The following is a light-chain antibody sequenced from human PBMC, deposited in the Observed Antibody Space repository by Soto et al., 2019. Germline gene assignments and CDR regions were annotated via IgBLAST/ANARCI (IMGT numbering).Light chain of an antibody. CDR2: EVN. CDR3: SSYAGINNLGV. CDR1: SSDVGGYKY. Sequence: QSALTQPPSASGSPGPSVTISCTGTSSDVGGYKYVSWYQQHPGKAPKLMIFEVNKRPSGVPDRFSGSKSGNTASLTVSGLQDEDEADYYCSSYAGINNLGVFGAGTKLTVL. J-gene: IGLJ3*02. V-gene: IGLV2-8*01.